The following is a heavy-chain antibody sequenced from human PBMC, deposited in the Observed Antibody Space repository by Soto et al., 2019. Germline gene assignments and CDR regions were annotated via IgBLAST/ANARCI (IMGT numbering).Heavy chain of an antibody. CDR1: DFPFTNGW. CDR3: TTDGNFDY. CDR2: IKSKADGGTT. V-gene: IGHV3-15*01. Sequence: EVQLVESGGGLVKPGGSLRLSCVTPDFPFTNGWMSWVRQAPGEGLEWVGRIKSKADGGTTDYAAPVKGRFTISRDDSKDTMYLQMNSLNTDDTCVYYCTTDGNFDYGGQGTLVTVSS. J-gene: IGHJ4*02.